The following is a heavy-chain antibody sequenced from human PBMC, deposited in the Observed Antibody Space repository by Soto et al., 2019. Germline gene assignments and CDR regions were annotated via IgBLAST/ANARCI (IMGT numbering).Heavy chain of an antibody. J-gene: IGHJ4*02. Sequence: GASVKVSCKASGYTFTSYYMHWVRQAPGHGLEWMAMINPSSGSTSYAQKFQGGVTMTRDTSTSTVYMELSSLRSEDTAVYYCARDLYDLRAYTFGTIDYWGQGTLLTVSS. CDR3: ARDLYDLRAYTFGTIDY. CDR1: GYTFTSYY. V-gene: IGHV1-46*01. D-gene: IGHD3-16*01. CDR2: INPSSGST.